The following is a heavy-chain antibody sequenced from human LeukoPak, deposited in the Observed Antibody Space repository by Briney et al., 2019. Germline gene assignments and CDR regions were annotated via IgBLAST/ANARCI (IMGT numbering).Heavy chain of an antibody. CDR1: GFTFSSYA. CDR3: ARDGDHCSSTSCYYYYYMDV. V-gene: IGHV3-30*01. CDR2: ISYDGSNK. J-gene: IGHJ6*03. D-gene: IGHD2-2*01. Sequence: PGGSLRLSCAASGFTFSSYAMHWVRQAPGKGLEWVAVISYDGSNKYYADSVKGRFTISRDNSKNTLYLQMNSLRAEDTAVYYCARDGDHCSSTSCYYYYYMDVWGKGTTVTVSS.